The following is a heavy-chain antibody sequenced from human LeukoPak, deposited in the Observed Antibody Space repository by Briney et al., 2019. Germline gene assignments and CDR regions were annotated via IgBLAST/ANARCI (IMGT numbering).Heavy chain of an antibody. Sequence: SETLSLTCTVSGYSISSGYHWGWIRQPPGKGLEWIGSIYHSGSTYYNPSLKSRVTISVDTSKNQFSLKPSSVTAADTAMYYCARVSRGNSVGGDYWGQGTLVTVSS. CDR3: ARVSRGNSVGGDY. D-gene: IGHD4-23*01. CDR1: GYSISSGYH. V-gene: IGHV4-38-2*02. CDR2: IYHSGST. J-gene: IGHJ4*02.